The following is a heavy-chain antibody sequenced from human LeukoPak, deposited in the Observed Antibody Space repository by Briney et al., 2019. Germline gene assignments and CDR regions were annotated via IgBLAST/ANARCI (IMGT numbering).Heavy chain of an antibody. V-gene: IGHV1-18*01. Sequence: ASVKVSCKASGYTFTSYGISGVRQAPGQGLEWMGWISAYNCNTNYAQKLQGRVTMTTDTSTSTAYKELRSLRSDDTAVYYCARKMATTGETDYWGQGTLVTVSS. CDR1: GYTFTSYG. CDR3: ARKMATTGETDY. D-gene: IGHD5-24*01. CDR2: ISAYNCNT. J-gene: IGHJ4*02.